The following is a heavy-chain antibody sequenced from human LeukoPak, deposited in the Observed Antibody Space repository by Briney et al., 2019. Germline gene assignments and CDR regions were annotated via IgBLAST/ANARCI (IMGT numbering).Heavy chain of an antibody. CDR1: GFTFSSYA. J-gene: IGHJ5*02. V-gene: IGHV3-30*04. CDR3: AKDCGWLHFCS. D-gene: IGHD5-24*01. CDR2: ISYDGSNK. Sequence: GGSLRLSCAASGFTFSSYAMHWVRQAPGKGLEWVAVISYDGSNKYYADSVKGRFTISRDNSKNTLYLQINTLRAEGTAIYYCAKDCGWLHFCSWGQGTLVTVSS.